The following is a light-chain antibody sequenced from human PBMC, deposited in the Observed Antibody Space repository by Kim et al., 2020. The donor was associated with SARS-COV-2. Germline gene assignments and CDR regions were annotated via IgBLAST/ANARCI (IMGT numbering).Light chain of an antibody. CDR1: SNNVGNQG. J-gene: IGLJ3*02. CDR3: SAWDSSLSAWV. CDR2: RNN. V-gene: IGLV10-54*01. Sequence: RQTATPTCPGNSNNVGNQGAAWLQQHQGHPPKLLSYRNNNRPSGISERLSASRSGNTASLTITGLQPEDEADYYCSAWDSSLSAWVFGGGTKLTVL.